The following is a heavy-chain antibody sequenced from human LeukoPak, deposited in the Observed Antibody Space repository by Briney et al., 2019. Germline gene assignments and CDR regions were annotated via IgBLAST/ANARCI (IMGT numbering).Heavy chain of an antibody. Sequence: SETLSLTCTVSGGSISSYYWSWIRQPPGKGLEWIGYIYYSGSTNYNPSLKSRVTISVDTSKNQFSLKLISVTAADTAVYYCASLSVAVAGYSFAYGGEGTLVT. CDR2: IYYSGST. D-gene: IGHD6-19*01. V-gene: IGHV4-59*01. CDR1: GGSISSYY. CDR3: ASLSVAVAGYSFAY. J-gene: IGHJ4*02.